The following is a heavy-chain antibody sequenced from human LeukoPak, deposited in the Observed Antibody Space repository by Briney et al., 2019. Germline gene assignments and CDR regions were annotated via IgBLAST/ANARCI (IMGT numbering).Heavy chain of an antibody. J-gene: IGHJ4*02. Sequence: GGSLRLSCAVSGFTFRSYWMSWLRQAPGKGLECVASISQDGTKQYYVDSVRGRFTISRDDAKNSVYLQMNSLRAEDTAIYYCAKDTAIVGATTWNYWGQGTLVTVSS. D-gene: IGHD1-26*01. CDR3: AKDTAIVGATTWNY. V-gene: IGHV3-7*03. CDR1: GFTFRSYW. CDR2: ISQDGTKQ.